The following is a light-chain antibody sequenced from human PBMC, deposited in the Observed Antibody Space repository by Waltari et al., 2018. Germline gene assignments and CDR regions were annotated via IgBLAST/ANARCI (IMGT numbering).Light chain of an antibody. CDR3: LSYTSSSTYV. CDR1: SSDVGGYNY. V-gene: IGLV2-14*01. CDR2: EVS. J-gene: IGLJ1*01. Sequence: QSALTQPASVSGSPGQSLTLSCPGTSSDVGGYNYVSWYQQHPGKVPKLMIYEVSNRPSGVSNRFSGSKSGNTASLTISGLQAEDEADYYCLSYTSSSTYVFGTGTKVTVL.